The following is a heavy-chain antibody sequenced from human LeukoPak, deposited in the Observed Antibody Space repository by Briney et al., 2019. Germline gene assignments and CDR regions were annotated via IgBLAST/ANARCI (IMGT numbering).Heavy chain of an antibody. CDR2: IYPGDSDT. CDR1: GYTFTNYW. D-gene: IGHD3-10*01. V-gene: IGHV5-51*01. Sequence: GESLKISCKGSGYTFTNYWIGWVRQMPGKGLEWMGIIYPGDSDTRYSPSFQGQVTISADKSISTAYLQWSSLKASDTAMYYCARQMEGVISTFDYWGQGTLVTVSS. CDR3: ARQMEGVISTFDY. J-gene: IGHJ4*02.